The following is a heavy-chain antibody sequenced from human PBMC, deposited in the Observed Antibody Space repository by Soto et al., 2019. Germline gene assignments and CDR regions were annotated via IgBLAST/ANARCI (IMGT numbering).Heavy chain of an antibody. J-gene: IGHJ5*02. D-gene: IGHD2-15*01. CDR3: ARGARYCSGGSCYAWFDP. Sequence: PLETLSLTCAVSGGSISSGGYSWSWIRQPPGKGLEWIGYIYHSGSTYYNPSLKSRVTISVDRSKNQFSLKLSSVTAADTAVYYCARGARYCSGGSCYAWFDPWGQGTLVTVSS. CDR1: GGSISSGGYS. V-gene: IGHV4-30-2*01. CDR2: IYHSGST.